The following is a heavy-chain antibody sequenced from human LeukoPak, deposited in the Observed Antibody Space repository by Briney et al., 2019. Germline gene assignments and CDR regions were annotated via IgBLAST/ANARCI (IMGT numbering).Heavy chain of an antibody. CDR2: INSDGSST. D-gene: IGHD1-1*01. Sequence: PGGSLRLSCAASGFTFSNAYMNWVRQAPGRGLVWVSRINSDGSSTSYADSVKGRFTISRDNAKNTLYLQMNSLRAEDTAVYYCVLQKTYYWGQGTLVTVSS. CDR1: GFTFSNAY. V-gene: IGHV3-74*01. CDR3: VLQKTYY. J-gene: IGHJ4*02.